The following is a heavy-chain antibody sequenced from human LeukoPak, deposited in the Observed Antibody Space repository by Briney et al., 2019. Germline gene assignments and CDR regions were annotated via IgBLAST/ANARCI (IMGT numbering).Heavy chain of an antibody. Sequence: SETLSLTCTVSGGSISSSSYYWGWIREPPGKRLEWIGSDCCSGSTYYNPSLKSRVTISVDTSKNQFSLKLSSVTAADTAVYYCARHLPTSGSYPYYYYYYMDVWGKGTTVTVSS. CDR3: ARHLPTSGSYPYYYYYYMDV. J-gene: IGHJ6*03. CDR1: GGSISSSSYY. CDR2: DCCSGST. V-gene: IGHV4-39*01. D-gene: IGHD1-26*01.